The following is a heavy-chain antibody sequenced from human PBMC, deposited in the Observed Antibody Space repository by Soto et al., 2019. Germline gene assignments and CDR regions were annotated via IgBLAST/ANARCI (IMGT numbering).Heavy chain of an antibody. CDR3: ARAYLGRLPRRADYYYALDV. Sequence: GGSLRLSCAASGFTFSSYSMNWVRQAPGKGLEWVSSISSSSSYIYYADSVKGRFTISRDNAKNSLYLQMNSLRAEDTAVYYCARAYLGRLPRRADYYYALDVWGQGTTVTVSS. V-gene: IGHV3-21*01. D-gene: IGHD1-26*01. CDR2: ISSSSSYI. CDR1: GFTFSSYS. J-gene: IGHJ6*02.